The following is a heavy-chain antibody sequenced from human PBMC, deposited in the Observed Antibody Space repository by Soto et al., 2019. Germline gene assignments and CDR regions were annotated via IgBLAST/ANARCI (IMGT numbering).Heavy chain of an antibody. D-gene: IGHD6-19*01. CDR1: GFTFGDYA. V-gene: IGHV3-49*03. CDR2: IRSNAYGGTT. J-gene: IGHJ4*02. CDR3: TTDGAVAGTGPLNFDY. Sequence: GGSLRLSCTASGFTFGDYAMGWFRQAPGKGLEWVGFIRSNAYGGTTDYAAPVKGRFTISRDDSKNTLYLQMNSLKTEDTAVNYCTTDGAVAGTGPLNFDYWGQGTLVTVSS.